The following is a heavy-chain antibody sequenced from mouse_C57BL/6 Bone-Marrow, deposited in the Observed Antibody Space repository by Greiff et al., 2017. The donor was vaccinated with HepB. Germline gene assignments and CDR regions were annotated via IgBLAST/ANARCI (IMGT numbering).Heavy chain of an antibody. D-gene: IGHD1-1*01. J-gene: IGHJ4*01. CDR2: IYPGSGDN. CDR1: GYTFTDYY. V-gene: IGHV1-76*01. Sequence: QVQLQQSGAELVRPGASVKLSCTASGYTFTDYYINWVNQRPGQGLEWIARIYPGSGDNYYKEKFKGKATLTVEKSSSTAYMHLSSLTSEDAAVHFYESPSATVVAHDYAMDYWGQGTSVTVSS. CDR3: ESPSATVVAHDYAMDY.